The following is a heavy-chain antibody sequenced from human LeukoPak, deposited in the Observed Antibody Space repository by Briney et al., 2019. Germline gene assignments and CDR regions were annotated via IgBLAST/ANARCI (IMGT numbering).Heavy chain of an antibody. CDR3: ARDTPYSSSWQSYYGMDV. Sequence: GASLRLSCAASGFTFSSYAMSWVRQAPGKGLEWVANIKQDGSEKYYVDSVKGRFTISRDNAKNSLYLQMNSLRAEDTALYYCARDTPYSSSWQSYYGMDVWGQGTTVTVSS. CDR1: GFTFSSYA. D-gene: IGHD6-13*01. CDR2: IKQDGSEK. V-gene: IGHV3-7*01. J-gene: IGHJ6*02.